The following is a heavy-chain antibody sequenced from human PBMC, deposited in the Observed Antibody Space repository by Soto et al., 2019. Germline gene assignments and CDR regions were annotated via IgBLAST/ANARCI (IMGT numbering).Heavy chain of an antibody. V-gene: IGHV3-30-3*01. CDR2: ISYDGSNK. CDR1: GFTFSSYA. D-gene: IGHD3-22*01. J-gene: IGHJ4*02. Sequence: GGSRRLPCAASGFTFSSYAMHWVRQAPGKGLEWVAVISYDGSNKYYADSVKGRFTNSRDNSKNTLYLQMNSLRGENTAVYYCARGGGDSSGYHANYFDYWGQGTQVTVSS. CDR3: ARGGGDSSGYHANYFDY.